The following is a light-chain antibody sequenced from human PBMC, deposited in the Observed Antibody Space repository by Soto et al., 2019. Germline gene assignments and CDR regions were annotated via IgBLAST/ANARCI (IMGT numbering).Light chain of an antibody. V-gene: IGKV1-5*03. CDR1: QSVSYW. Sequence: DIQMTQSPSTLSASVGDRVTITCRASQSVSYWLAWYQQKPGKAPKLLIYKASNLESGVPSRFSGSGSGTEFTLTISSLQPDDFATYYCQQYNTLFPYTFGQGTKFHIK. CDR3: QQYNTLFPYT. J-gene: IGKJ2*01. CDR2: KAS.